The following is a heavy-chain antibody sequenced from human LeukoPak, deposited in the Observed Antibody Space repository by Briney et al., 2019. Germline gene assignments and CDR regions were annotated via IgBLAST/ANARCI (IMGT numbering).Heavy chain of an antibody. CDR2: INPSGGIT. J-gene: IGHJ4*02. Sequence: ASVKVSCKASGYTFSSYYIHWVRQAPGQGLEWMGIINPSGGITTYAQKFEGRVTMTRDTSTSTVDMKLSRLRSEDTAVYYCARYSGSYHTYFDSWGQGTLVTVSS. D-gene: IGHD1-26*01. CDR1: GYTFSSYY. CDR3: ARYSGSYHTYFDS. V-gene: IGHV1-46*01.